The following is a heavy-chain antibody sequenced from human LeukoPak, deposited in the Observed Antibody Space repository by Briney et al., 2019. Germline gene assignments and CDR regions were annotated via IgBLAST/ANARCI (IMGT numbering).Heavy chain of an antibody. V-gene: IGHV1-46*01. CDR1: GYTFTRHY. CDR3: ARDPQGIAAAGPFPY. Sequence: ASVKVSCKASGYTFTRHYMNWVRQAPGQGLEWMGKINPSSGGTGYAQKFQGRVTMTWDTSTSTVYMELTSLRSDDTAVYYCARDPQGIAAAGPFPYWGQGTLVTVSS. CDR2: INPSSGGT. D-gene: IGHD6-13*01. J-gene: IGHJ4*02.